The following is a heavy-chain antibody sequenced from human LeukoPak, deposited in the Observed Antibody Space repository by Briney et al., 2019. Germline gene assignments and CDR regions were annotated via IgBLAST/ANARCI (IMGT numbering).Heavy chain of an antibody. V-gene: IGHV3-48*01. CDR3: ARDNGPLGWSGSYFLSDAFDI. J-gene: IGHJ3*02. CDR1: GFTFSSYS. CDR2: ISSSSSTI. Sequence: GGSLRLSCAASGFTFSSYSMNWVRQAPGKGLEWVSYISSSSSTIYYADSVKGRFTISRDNAKNSLYLQMNSLRAEDTAVYYCARDNGPLGWSGSYFLSDAFDIWGQGTMVTVSS. D-gene: IGHD1-26*01.